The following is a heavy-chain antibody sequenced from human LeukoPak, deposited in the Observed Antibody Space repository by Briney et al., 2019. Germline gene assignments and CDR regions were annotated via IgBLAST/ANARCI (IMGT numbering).Heavy chain of an antibody. CDR2: ISYDGSSE. J-gene: IGHJ4*02. Sequence: GGSLRLSCAASGFTFGTFGMHWVRQAPGKGLEWVAFISYDGSSEYDADSVKGRFTISRDNSENTVYLQMNSLRAEDTAVYYCARVGEWELLDYWGQGTQVTVSS. V-gene: IGHV3-30*03. CDR3: ARVGEWELLDY. CDR1: GFTFGTFG. D-gene: IGHD1-26*01.